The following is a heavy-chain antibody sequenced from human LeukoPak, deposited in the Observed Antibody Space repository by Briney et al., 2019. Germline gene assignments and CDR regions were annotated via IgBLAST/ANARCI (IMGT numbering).Heavy chain of an antibody. Sequence: GGSLRLSCEASGFTFRTYGMTWVRQAPGKGLEWVSGITGSSTWTYYADSVRGRFTISRDNSKNTLHLQMNNLTADDTAICYCARELVSLGTGYFDLWGRGTLVTVSS. D-gene: IGHD7-27*01. J-gene: IGHJ2*01. CDR3: ARELVSLGTGYFDL. V-gene: IGHV3-23*01. CDR1: GFTFRTYG. CDR2: ITGSSTWT.